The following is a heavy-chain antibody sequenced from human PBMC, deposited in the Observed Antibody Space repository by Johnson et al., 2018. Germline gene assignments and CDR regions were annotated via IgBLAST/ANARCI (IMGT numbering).Heavy chain of an antibody. CDR3: AKGSSNWGDAFDI. CDR1: GFTFSSYG. CDR2: ISYDGSNK. Sequence: QVQLVESGGGVVQPGRSLRLSCAASGFTFSSYGMHWVRQAPGKGLEGVAVISYDGSNKYYAASVKGRFTISRDNSKNTLYLQKNSLRAEDTAVYYCAKGSSNWGDAFDIWGQGTMVTVSS. J-gene: IGHJ3*02. D-gene: IGHD7-27*01. V-gene: IGHV3-30*18.